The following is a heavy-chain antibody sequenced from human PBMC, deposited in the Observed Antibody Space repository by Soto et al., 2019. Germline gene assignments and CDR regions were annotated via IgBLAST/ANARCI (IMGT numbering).Heavy chain of an antibody. CDR2: IVPIFGTR. V-gene: IGHV1-69*12. CDR1: GDSFSSYA. J-gene: IGHJ4*02. CDR3: ARDGDSGTYEF. D-gene: IGHD5-12*01. Sequence: QVQLVQSGAEVKKPGSSVKVSCKASGDSFSSYAISWVRQAPGQGLEWMGGIVPIFGTRNYAQKFQGRVTIIADESTSTAYMELSSLRSDDTAVYYCARDGDSGTYEFWGQGTLVTVSS.